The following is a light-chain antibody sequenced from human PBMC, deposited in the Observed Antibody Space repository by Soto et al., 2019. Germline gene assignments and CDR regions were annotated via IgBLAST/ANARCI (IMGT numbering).Light chain of an antibody. J-gene: IGKJ1*01. CDR3: MQPLQSWT. CDR2: KLS. V-gene: IGKV2-30*01. CDR1: QSLVYSDGGTY. Sequence: DILMTLSPVSLSFTLGQPASISCMSSQSLVYSDGGTYLNWFQQRPGQSPRRLIYKLSNRDSGVPDRFSGSGSGTDFTLKISRVEAEDVGVYYCMQPLQSWTFGQGSKVDIK.